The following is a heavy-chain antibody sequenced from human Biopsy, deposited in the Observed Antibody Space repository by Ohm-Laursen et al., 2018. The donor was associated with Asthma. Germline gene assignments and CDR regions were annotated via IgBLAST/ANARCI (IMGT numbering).Heavy chain of an antibody. CDR3: ARDGVVPDAMYYHYYYGLDV. D-gene: IGHD2-2*01. Sequence: SLRLSCTASGLTFSDYWMHWVRQAPGKGLEWVSRVNGDGRSTSYADSVKGRFTISRDNAKNTLYLQMNSLRVEDTAVYYCARDGVVPDAMYYHYYYGLDVWGQGTPVAVSS. CDR1: GLTFSDYW. J-gene: IGHJ6*02. V-gene: IGHV3-74*01. CDR2: VNGDGRST.